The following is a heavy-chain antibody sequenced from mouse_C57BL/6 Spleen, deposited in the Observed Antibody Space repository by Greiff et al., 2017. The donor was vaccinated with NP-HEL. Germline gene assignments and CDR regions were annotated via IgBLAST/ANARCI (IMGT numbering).Heavy chain of an antibody. CDR2: INPNYGTT. J-gene: IGHJ3*01. Sequence: EVKLMESGPELVKPGASVKISCKASGYSFTDYNMNWVKQSNGKSLEWIGVINPNYGTTSYNQKFKGKATLTVDQSSSTAYMQLNSLTSEDSAVYYCASAHYYGSSYGFAYWGQGTLVTVSA. CDR1: GYSFTDYN. V-gene: IGHV1-39*01. D-gene: IGHD1-1*01. CDR3: ASAHYYGSSYGFAY.